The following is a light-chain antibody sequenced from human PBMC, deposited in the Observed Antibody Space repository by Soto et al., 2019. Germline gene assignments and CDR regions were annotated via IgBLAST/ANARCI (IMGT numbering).Light chain of an antibody. CDR1: QSVNIY. CDR3: QQYDDWLRLT. V-gene: IGKV3D-15*01. J-gene: IGKJ4*01. CDR2: GAS. Sequence: EIVMTQSPATLSVSPGERATLSCRASQSVNIYLVWYQQKPGQAPRLLIFGASSRATGIPARFSGSGAATGFNLIISSLQSEDFSVYFCQQYDDWLRLTFGGGTKVEIK.